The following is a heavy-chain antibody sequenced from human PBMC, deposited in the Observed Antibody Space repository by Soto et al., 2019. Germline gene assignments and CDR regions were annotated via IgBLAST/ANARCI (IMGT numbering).Heavy chain of an antibody. CDR3: AKGGWDY. CDR2: ISYDGSRK. Sequence: VHLVESGGGVVQPGRSLRLSCVGSGFSFRDSGMHWVRQAPGKGLEGVAVISYDGSRKYYADSVQGRFSISRDNSKISVFLQMNSLKSEDTAVYYCAKGGWDYWGQGNLVTVSS. V-gene: IGHV3-30*18. CDR1: GFSFRDSG. D-gene: IGHD6-19*01. J-gene: IGHJ4*02.